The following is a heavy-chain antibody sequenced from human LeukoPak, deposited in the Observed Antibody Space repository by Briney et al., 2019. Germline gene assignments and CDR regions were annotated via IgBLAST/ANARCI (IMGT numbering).Heavy chain of an antibody. Sequence: SETLSLTCTVSGGSISSYYWSWIRQPPGKGLEWIGHIYYSGSTNYNPSLKSRVTISVDTSKNQFSLKLSSVTAADTAVYYCARDVLYSSGWYDAFDIWGQGTMVTVSS. D-gene: IGHD6-19*01. J-gene: IGHJ3*02. CDR1: GGSISSYY. V-gene: IGHV4-59*01. CDR2: IYYSGST. CDR3: ARDVLYSSGWYDAFDI.